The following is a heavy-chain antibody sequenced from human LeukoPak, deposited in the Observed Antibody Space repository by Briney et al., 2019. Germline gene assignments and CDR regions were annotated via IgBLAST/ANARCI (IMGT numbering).Heavy chain of an antibody. CDR1: GYTFTGSGWY. CDR2: IHPNNGAT. V-gene: IGHV1-2*02. CDR3: ARDGPVQMVDFDY. Sequence: ASVKVSCKASGYTFTGSGWYLYRLRQAPGQGLECVGWIHPNNGATLYAQKFQGRVAMTTDTSISTAYMELSRLRPDDTAMYYCARDGPVQMVDFDYWGQGTLVTVSS. D-gene: IGHD3-10*01. J-gene: IGHJ4*02.